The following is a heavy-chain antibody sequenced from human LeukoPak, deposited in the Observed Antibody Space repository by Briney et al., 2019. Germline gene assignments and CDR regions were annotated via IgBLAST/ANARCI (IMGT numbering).Heavy chain of an antibody. CDR1: GGSFSGDY. CDR2: INHSGST. J-gene: IGHJ4*02. D-gene: IGHD3-22*01. V-gene: IGHV4-34*01. CDR3: ARRPRYYYYDSSGYLR. Sequence: PSETLSLTCAVYGGSFSGDYWSWFRQPPGKGLEWIGEINHSGSTNYNPSLESRVTISVDTSKNQFSLKLSSVTAADTAVYYCARRPRYYYYDSSGYLRWGQGTLVTVSS.